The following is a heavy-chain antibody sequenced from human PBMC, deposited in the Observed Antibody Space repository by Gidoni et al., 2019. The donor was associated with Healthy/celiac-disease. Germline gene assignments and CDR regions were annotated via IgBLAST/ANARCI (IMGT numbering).Heavy chain of an antibody. CDR3: AKDMGILTGYYKFYYYYGMDV. D-gene: IGHD3-9*01. J-gene: IGHJ6*02. Sequence: EVQLVESGGGLVQPGRCLSLSCAASGFTFDAYAMHWVRQAPGTGLGWVSGISWNSCSRGYADSVKGRFTISRDNAKNSLYLQMNSLRAEDTALYYCAKDMGILTGYYKFYYYYGMDVWGQGTTVTVSS. CDR2: ISWNSCSR. V-gene: IGHV3-9*01. CDR1: GFTFDAYA.